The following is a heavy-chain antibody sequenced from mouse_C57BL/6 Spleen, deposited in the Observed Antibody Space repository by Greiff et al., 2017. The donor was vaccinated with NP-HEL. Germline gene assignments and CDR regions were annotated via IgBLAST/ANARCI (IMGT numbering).Heavy chain of an antibody. Sequence: QVQLQQSGAELVRPGASVTLSCKASGYTFTDYEMHWVKQTPVHGLEWIGAIDPETGGTAYNQKFKGKAILTADKSSSTAYMELRSLTSEDSAVYYCTRYYDYGGAWFAYWGQGTLVTVSA. CDR1: GYTFTDYE. CDR3: TRYYDYGGAWFAY. J-gene: IGHJ3*01. CDR2: IDPETGGT. V-gene: IGHV1-15*01. D-gene: IGHD2-4*01.